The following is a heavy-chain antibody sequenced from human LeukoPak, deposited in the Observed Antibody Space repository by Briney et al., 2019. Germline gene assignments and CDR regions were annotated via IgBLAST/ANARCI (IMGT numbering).Heavy chain of an antibody. V-gene: IGHV4-31*03. CDR1: GGSISSGGYY. D-gene: IGHD5/OR15-5a*01. J-gene: IGHJ5*02. CDR2: IYYSGST. CDR3: ARLIGLPLYWFDP. Sequence: PSETLSLTCTVSGGSISSGGYYWSWNRQHPGKGLEWIGYIYYSGSTYYNPSLKSRVTISVDTSKNQFSLKLSSVTAADTAVYYCARLIGLPLYWFDPWGQGTLVTVSS.